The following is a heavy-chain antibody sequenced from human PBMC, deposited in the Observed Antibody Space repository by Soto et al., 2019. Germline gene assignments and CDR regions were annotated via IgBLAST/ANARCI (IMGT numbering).Heavy chain of an antibody. Sequence: GGSLRLSWASSGFIFSSYGMHLVRQAPGKGLEWVAVISYDGSNKYYADSVKGRFTISRDNSKHTLYLQMTTLTAEDTAVYYCAKDLYHYDSSGYYQFDYCAQGTLVTVSS. CDR3: AKDLYHYDSSGYYQFDY. D-gene: IGHD3-22*01. J-gene: IGHJ4*02. V-gene: IGHV3-30*18. CDR2: ISYDGSNK. CDR1: GFIFSSYG.